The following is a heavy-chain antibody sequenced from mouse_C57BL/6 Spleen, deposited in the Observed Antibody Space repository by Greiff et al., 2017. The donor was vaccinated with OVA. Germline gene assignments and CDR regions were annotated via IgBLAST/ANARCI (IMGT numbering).Heavy chain of an antibody. CDR2: IDPSDSYT. D-gene: IGHD4-1*01. CDR3: ASKGTAPFDY. CDR1: GYTFTSYW. Sequence: VQLKQPGAELVKPGASVKLSCKASGYTFTSYWMQWVKQRPGQGLEWIGEIDPSDSYTNYNQKFKGKATLTVDTSSSTAYMQLSSLTSEDSAVYYCASKGTAPFDYWGQGTTLTVSS. V-gene: IGHV1-50*01. J-gene: IGHJ2*01.